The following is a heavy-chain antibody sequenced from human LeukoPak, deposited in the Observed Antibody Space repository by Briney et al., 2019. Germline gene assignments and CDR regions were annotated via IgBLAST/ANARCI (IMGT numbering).Heavy chain of an antibody. CDR2: IWYDGGNK. Sequence: GGSPRLSCSASGFTFITYGMHWVRQAPRKGLEWVAVIWYDGGNKFYADSVKGRFTISRDNSKNTLYLQMHSLSAEATAVYYCAKDYYDSGSYFFDYWGQGTLVTVSS. J-gene: IGHJ4*02. CDR3: AKDYYDSGSYFFDY. D-gene: IGHD3-10*01. CDR1: GFTFITYG. V-gene: IGHV3-30*02.